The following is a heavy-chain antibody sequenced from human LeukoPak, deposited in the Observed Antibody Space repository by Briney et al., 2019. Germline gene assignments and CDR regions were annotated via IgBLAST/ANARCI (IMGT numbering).Heavy chain of an antibody. Sequence: SETLSLTCAVSGGSFSDYYWSWIRQPPGKGLEWIWEINHSGSTNYNPSLKSRVTISLDTSKNQFSLKLSSVTAADTAVSYCAGSFATVTRYEYFQDWGQGTLVTVSS. CDR3: AGSFATVTRYEYFQD. J-gene: IGHJ1*01. CDR1: GGSFSDYY. CDR2: INHSGST. D-gene: IGHD4-17*01. V-gene: IGHV4-34*01.